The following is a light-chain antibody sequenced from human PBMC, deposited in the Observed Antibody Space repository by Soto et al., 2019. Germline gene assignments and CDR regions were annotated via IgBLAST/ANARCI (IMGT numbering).Light chain of an antibody. Sequence: QSALTQPPSASGSPGQSVTVSCTGTSNDVGAYNYVSWYQQHPGRAPKLIIYEVTKRPSGVPDRFSGSKSGNTASLTVSGLQAEDEADYYCCSYAGNNRGVFGGGTKVTVL. J-gene: IGLJ3*02. CDR1: SNDVGAYNY. V-gene: IGLV2-8*01. CDR3: CSYAGNNRGV. CDR2: EVT.